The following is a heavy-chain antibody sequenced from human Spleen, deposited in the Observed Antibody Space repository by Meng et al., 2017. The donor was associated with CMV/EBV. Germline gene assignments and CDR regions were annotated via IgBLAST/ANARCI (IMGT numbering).Heavy chain of an antibody. J-gene: IGHJ5*02. CDR1: TFTFSDYY. Sequence: GGSLRLSCAASTFTFSDYYMSWIRQAPGKGLEWVSYISVSGNTIYYVGSVKGRVTISRDNAKNSMYRVMNSQRAEDTAVYYCATRGAVPAASWFDPWGQGTLVTVSS. V-gene: IGHV3-11*04. CDR2: ISVSGNTI. CDR3: ATRGAVPAASWFDP. D-gene: IGHD2-2*01.